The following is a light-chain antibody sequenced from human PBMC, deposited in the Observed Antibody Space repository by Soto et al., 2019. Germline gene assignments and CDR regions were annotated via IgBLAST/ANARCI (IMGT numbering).Light chain of an antibody. Sequence: IVMTQSPATLSVSPWERATLSCRASQSVSSYLAWYQQKPGQAPRLLIYDASNRATGIPARFSGSGSGTDFILTISRLEPDDFAVYYCQQYGSSPITFGQATRLEIK. CDR3: QQYGSSPIT. V-gene: IGKV3-20*01. CDR1: QSVSSY. CDR2: DAS. J-gene: IGKJ5*01.